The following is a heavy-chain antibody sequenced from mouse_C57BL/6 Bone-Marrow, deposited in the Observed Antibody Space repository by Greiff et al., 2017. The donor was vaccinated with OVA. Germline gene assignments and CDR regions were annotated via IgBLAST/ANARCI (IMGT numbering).Heavy chain of an antibody. CDR2: ISDGGSYT. CDR3: ASGTSAY. V-gene: IGHV5-4*03. Sequence: EVKLVESGGGLVKPGGSLKLSCAASGFTFSSYAMSWVRQTPEKRLEWVATISDGGSYTYYPDNVKGRFTISRDNAKNNLYLQMSHLKSEDTAMYYCASGTSAYWGQGTLVTVSA. CDR1: GFTFSSYA. J-gene: IGHJ3*01. D-gene: IGHD4-1*01.